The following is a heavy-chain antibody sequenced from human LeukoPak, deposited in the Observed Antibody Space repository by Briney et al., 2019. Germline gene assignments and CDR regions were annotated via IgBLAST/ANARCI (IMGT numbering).Heavy chain of an antibody. CDR1: GGSISGNA. V-gene: IGHV4-4*07. CDR3: ARRFNSGNDDVFDI. D-gene: IGHD1-1*01. Sequence: SETLSLTCTVSGGSISGNAWNWARQPAGKGLEWIGRILTSGDTVYNPSLESRVTMSLDTSKNQFSLKLNSLTAADTAVYYCARRFNSGNDDVFDIWGQGTMVAASS. J-gene: IGHJ3*02. CDR2: ILTSGDT.